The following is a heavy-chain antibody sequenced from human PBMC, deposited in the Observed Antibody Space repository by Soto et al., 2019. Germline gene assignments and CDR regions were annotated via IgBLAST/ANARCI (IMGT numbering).Heavy chain of an antibody. CDR3: ARDTPTAPFDS. J-gene: IGHJ4*02. Sequence: GSLRLSCAASGFTFRSYSMNWVRQAPGKGLEWVSSISSSSDYIYYADSVKGRFTISRDNAKNFLYLQMNSLRAEDTAVYYCARDTPTAPFDSWGQGTLVTVSS. CDR2: ISSSSDYI. D-gene: IGHD4-17*01. V-gene: IGHV3-21*01. CDR1: GFTFRSYS.